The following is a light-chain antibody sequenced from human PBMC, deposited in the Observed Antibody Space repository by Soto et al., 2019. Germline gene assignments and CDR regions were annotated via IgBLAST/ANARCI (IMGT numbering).Light chain of an antibody. V-gene: IGLV2-14*01. CDR1: SSDVGGYNF. CDR2: EVN. CDR3: SSYTSSNTLV. Sequence: QSALTQPASVSGSPGQSITISCTGTSSDVGGYNFVSWYQQHPGKAPKLMIYEVNKRPSGVSNRFSGSKSASTASLTISGLQAEDEADYYCSSYTSSNTLVFGGGTKVTVL. J-gene: IGLJ3*02.